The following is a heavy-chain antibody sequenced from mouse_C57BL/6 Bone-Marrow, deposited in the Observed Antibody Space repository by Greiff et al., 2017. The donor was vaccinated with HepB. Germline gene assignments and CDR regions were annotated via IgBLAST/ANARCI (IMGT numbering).Heavy chain of an antibody. D-gene: IGHD2-4*01. Sequence: VQLQQSGPELVKPGASVKISCKASGYAFSSSWMNWVKQRPGKGLEWIGRIYPGDGDTNYNGKFKGKATLTADKSNSTAYRQLSSLTSEDDAVYFCARVYYDYDAWFAYWGQGTLVTVSA. CDR1: GYAFSSSW. J-gene: IGHJ3*01. CDR3: ARVYYDYDAWFAY. CDR2: IYPGDGDT. V-gene: IGHV1-82*01.